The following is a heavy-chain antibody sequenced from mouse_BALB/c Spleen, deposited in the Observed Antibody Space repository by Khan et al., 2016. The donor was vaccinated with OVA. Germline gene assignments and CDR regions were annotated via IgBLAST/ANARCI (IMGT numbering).Heavy chain of an antibody. V-gene: IGHV1S135*01. J-gene: IGHJ3*01. CDR3: ARGWYGGFAY. CDR1: GYAFTSYI. CDR2: IDPNNGGT. Sequence: VQLQQSGPELVKPGASVKVSCKASGYAFTSYIMYWVKQSHGKSLEWIGYIDPNNGGTSYNQKFKGKATLTVDQSSTTANMHFNSLTSEDSAVYYCARGWYGGFAYWGQGTLVTVSA. D-gene: IGHD2-1*01.